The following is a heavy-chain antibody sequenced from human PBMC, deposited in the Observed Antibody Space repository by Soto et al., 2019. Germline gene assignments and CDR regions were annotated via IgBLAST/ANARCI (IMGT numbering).Heavy chain of an antibody. CDR3: AKLPVITASYYYQDMDV. Sequence: PGWSLRLSCAASGFTVSTYPMNWVRQAPGKGLEWVSGISGSGISPYYADSVKGRFTISRDNSKNTVSLQMNSLRAEDTAVYYCAKLPVITASYYYQDMDVWGQGTTVTAP. CDR1: GFTVSTYP. D-gene: IGHD4-4*01. V-gene: IGHV3-23*01. CDR2: ISGSGISP. J-gene: IGHJ6*02.